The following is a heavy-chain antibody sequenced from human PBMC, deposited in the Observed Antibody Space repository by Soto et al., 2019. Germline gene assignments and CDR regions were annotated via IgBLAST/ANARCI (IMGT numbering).Heavy chain of an antibody. CDR3: ARVGPPADP. CDR2: INPSGGST. CDR1: GFTFTSYF. J-gene: IGHJ5*02. V-gene: IGHV1-46*01. Sequence: ASVKVSCKASGFTFTSYFMHWVRQAPGQGLEWMGIINPSGGSTNYAQKFQGRVTITRDTSASTAYMELSSLRSEDTAVYYCARVGPPADPWGQGTLVTVSS.